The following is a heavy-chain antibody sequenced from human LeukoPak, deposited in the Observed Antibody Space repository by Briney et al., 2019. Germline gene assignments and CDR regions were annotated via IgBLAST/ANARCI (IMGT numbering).Heavy chain of an antibody. J-gene: IGHJ4*02. V-gene: IGHV3-23*01. Sequence: GGSLRLSRAASGFTFSSYAMHWVRQAPGKGLEWVSAISGSGGSTYYADSVKGRFTISRDNSKNTLYLQMNSLRAEDTAVYYCAKGPLYYYDSSGYADYWGQGTLVTVSS. D-gene: IGHD3-22*01. CDR3: AKGPLYYYDSSGYADY. CDR1: GFTFSSYA. CDR2: ISGSGGST.